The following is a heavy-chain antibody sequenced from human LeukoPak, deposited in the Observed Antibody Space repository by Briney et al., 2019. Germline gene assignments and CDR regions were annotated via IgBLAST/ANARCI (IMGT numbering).Heavy chain of an antibody. D-gene: IGHD3-10*01. V-gene: IGHV3-23*01. CDR3: AKVWFGPDY. Sequence: GGSLRLSCAASGFTFSDYYMSWIRQAPGKGLEWVSGISGSGGSTYYADSVKGRFTISRDNSKNTLDLQMNSLRAEDTAIYYCAKVWFGPDYWGQGTLVTVSS. CDR1: GFTFSDYY. CDR2: ISGSGGST. J-gene: IGHJ4*02.